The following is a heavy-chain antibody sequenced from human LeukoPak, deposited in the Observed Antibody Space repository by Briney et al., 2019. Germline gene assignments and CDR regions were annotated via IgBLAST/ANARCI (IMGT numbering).Heavy chain of an antibody. CDR3: TRLYYYDSSAQDAFDI. V-gene: IGHV3-49*04. CDR2: IRSKAYGGTT. CDR1: EFSFSSYW. J-gene: IGHJ3*02. D-gene: IGHD3-22*01. Sequence: GGSLRLSCEGSEFSFSSYWMSWVRQAPGEGLEWVGFIRSKAYGGTTEYAASVKGRFTISRDDSKSIAYLQMNSLKTEDTAVYYCTRLYYYDSSAQDAFDIWGQGTMVTVSS.